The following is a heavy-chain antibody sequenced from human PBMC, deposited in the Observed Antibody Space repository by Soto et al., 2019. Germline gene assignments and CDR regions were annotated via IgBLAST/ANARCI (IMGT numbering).Heavy chain of an antibody. V-gene: IGHV3-66*01. Sequence: GGSLRLSCAASGFTVSSNYMSWVRQAPGKGLEWVSVIYSGGSTYYADSVKGRFTISRDNSKNTLYLQMNSLRAEDTAVYYCARGVQKVTVDYWGQGTLVTVSS. CDR2: IYSGGST. CDR1: GFTVSSNY. D-gene: IGHD2-21*02. CDR3: ARGVQKVTVDY. J-gene: IGHJ4*02.